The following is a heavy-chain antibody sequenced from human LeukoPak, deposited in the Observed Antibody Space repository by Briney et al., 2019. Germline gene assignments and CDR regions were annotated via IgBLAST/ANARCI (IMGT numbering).Heavy chain of an antibody. Sequence: PGGSLRLSCAASGFTFSSYAMSWVRQAPGKGLEWVSAISGSGGSTFYADSVKGRFTISRDNSKNTLYLQMNSLRAEDTAVYYCAGIVVVSDPPAIYYYGMDVWGQGTTVTVSS. D-gene: IGHD2-21*01. J-gene: IGHJ6*02. CDR1: GFTFSSYA. CDR2: ISGSGGST. V-gene: IGHV3-23*01. CDR3: AGIVVVSDPPAIYYYGMDV.